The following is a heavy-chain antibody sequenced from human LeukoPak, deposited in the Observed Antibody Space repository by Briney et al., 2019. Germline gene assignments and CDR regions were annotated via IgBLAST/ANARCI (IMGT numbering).Heavy chain of an antibody. CDR1: GFTFSSYG. CDR2: IRYDGSNR. V-gene: IGHV3-30*02. CDR3: ASSYYDILTGPTELNY. D-gene: IGHD3-9*01. Sequence: GGSLRLSCAASGFTFSSYGMHWVRQAPGKGLEWVAFIRYDGSNRYYADSVKGRFTISRDNSKNTLFLQMNRLRVEDTAVYYCASSYYDILTGPTELNYWGQGTLVIVSS. J-gene: IGHJ4*01.